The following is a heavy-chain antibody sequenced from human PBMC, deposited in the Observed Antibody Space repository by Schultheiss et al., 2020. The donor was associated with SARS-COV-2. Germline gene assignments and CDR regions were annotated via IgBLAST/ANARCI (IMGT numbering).Heavy chain of an antibody. Sequence: SETLSLTCAVYGGSFSGYYWSWIRQPPGKGLEWIGEINHSGSTNYNPSLKSRVTISVDTSKNQFSLKLSSVTAADTAVYYCAISPNYYGSSGYAPWPLGTLVTVSS. D-gene: IGHD3-22*01. CDR3: AISPNYYGSSGYAP. J-gene: IGHJ5*02. CDR2: INHSGST. CDR1: GGSFSGYY. V-gene: IGHV4-34*01.